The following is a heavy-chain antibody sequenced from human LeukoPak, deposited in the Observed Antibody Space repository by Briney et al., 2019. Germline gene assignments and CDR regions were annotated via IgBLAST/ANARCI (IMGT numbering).Heavy chain of an antibody. V-gene: IGHV3-23*01. J-gene: IGHJ6*04. CDR3: AKGQPWLSELLMDV. D-gene: IGHD5-18*01. CDR2: ISGSGGST. Sequence: GGSLRLSCAASGFTFSSYGMSWVRQAPGKGLEWVSAISGSGGSTYYADSVKGRFTISRDNSKNTLYLQMNSLRAEDTAVYYCAKGQPWLSELLMDVWGKGTTVTISS. CDR1: GFTFSSYG.